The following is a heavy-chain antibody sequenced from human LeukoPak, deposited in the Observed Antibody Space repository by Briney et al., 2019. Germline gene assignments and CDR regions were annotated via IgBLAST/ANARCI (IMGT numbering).Heavy chain of an antibody. D-gene: IGHD3-10*01. CDR2: IIPIFGTA. CDR3: ARDSSEFRSLLFH. CDR1: GGTFSSYA. V-gene: IGHV1-69*13. J-gene: IGHJ1*01. Sequence: ASVKVSCTASGGTFSSYAISWVRQAPGQGLEWMGGIIPIFGTANYAQKFQGRVTITADESTSTAYVELSSLRSEDTAVYYCARDSSEFRSLLFHWGQGTLVTVYS.